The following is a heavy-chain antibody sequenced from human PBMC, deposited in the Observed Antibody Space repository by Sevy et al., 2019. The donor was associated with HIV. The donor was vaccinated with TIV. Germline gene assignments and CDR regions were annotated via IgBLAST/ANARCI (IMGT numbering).Heavy chain of an antibody. J-gene: IGHJ6*03. D-gene: IGHD2-8*01. Sequence: SETLSLTCTVSGGSISSSSYYWGWIRQPPGKGLEWIGSIYYSGSTYYNPPLKSRVTISVDTSKNQFSLKLSSVTAADRVMYYCAGLHYYCTNGVCYTEKPYYMDVWGKGTTVTVSS. CDR2: IYYSGST. CDR1: GGSISSSSYY. CDR3: AGLHYYCTNGVCYTEKPYYMDV. V-gene: IGHV4-39*01.